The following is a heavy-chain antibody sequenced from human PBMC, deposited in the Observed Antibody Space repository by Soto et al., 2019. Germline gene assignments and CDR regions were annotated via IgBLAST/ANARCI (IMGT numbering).Heavy chain of an antibody. Sequence: PGGALRLSCAASGFTFSSYAMSWVRQAPGKGLEWVSAISGSGGSTYYADSVKGRFTISRDNSKNTLYLQMNSLRAEDTAVYYCAKDGLNYGSGPWWLDPWGQGTLVTVSS. CDR1: GFTFSSYA. D-gene: IGHD3-10*01. V-gene: IGHV3-23*01. J-gene: IGHJ5*02. CDR3: AKDGLNYGSGPWWLDP. CDR2: ISGSGGST.